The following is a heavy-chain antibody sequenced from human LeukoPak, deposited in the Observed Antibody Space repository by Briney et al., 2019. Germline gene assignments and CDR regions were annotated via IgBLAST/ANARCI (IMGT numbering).Heavy chain of an antibody. D-gene: IGHD2/OR15-2a*01. J-gene: IGHJ4*02. Sequence: GGSLRLSCAASGFTFSSYSMNWVRQAPGKGLEWVSSISSSSSYIYYADSVKGRFTISRDNAKNTLYLQMNSLRVEDTAVYYCVRMTWGDSTKYYPLFDSWGQGTLVTVSS. CDR3: VRMTWGDSTKYYPLFDS. CDR2: ISSSSSYI. CDR1: GFTFSSYS. V-gene: IGHV3-21*01.